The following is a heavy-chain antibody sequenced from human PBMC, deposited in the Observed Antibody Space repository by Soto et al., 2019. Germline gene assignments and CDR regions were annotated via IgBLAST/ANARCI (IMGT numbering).Heavy chain of an antibody. D-gene: IGHD2-2*01. CDR2: INPNSGGT. V-gene: IGHV1-2*04. CDR3: ARDLGPAAMGLAFDI. Sequence: QVQLVQSGAEVKKPGASVKVSCKASGYTFTGYYMHWVRQAPGQGLEWMGWINPNSGGTNYAQKFQGWVTMTRDTSISTAYMELSRLRSDDTAVYYCARDLGPAAMGLAFDIWGQGTMVTVSS. CDR1: GYTFTGYY. J-gene: IGHJ3*02.